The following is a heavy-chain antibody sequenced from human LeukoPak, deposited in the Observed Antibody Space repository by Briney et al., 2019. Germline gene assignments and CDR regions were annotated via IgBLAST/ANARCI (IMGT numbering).Heavy chain of an antibody. Sequence: PGGSLRLSCAASGFTFDDYGMSWVRQAPGKGLEWVSGINWNGGSTGYADSVKGRSTISRDNAKNSLYLQMNSLRAEDTALYYCARGGGYGSGSYRDICGQGTMVTVSS. V-gene: IGHV3-20*04. CDR1: GFTFDDYG. CDR2: INWNGGST. D-gene: IGHD3-10*01. J-gene: IGHJ3*02. CDR3: ARGGGYGSGSYRDI.